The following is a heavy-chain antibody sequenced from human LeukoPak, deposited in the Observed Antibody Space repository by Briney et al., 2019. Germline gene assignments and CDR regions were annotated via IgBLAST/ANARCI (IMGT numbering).Heavy chain of an antibody. CDR1: GFTFSSYR. Sequence: GGSLRLSCAASGFTFSSYRMSWVRQAPGKGLEWVANIKQDGSEKYYVDSVKGRFTISRDNAKNSLYLQMNSLRAEDTAVYYCARLWSGYYLDAFDIWGQGTMVTVSS. CDR3: ARLWSGYYLDAFDI. CDR2: IKQDGSEK. V-gene: IGHV3-7*03. J-gene: IGHJ3*02. D-gene: IGHD3/OR15-3a*01.